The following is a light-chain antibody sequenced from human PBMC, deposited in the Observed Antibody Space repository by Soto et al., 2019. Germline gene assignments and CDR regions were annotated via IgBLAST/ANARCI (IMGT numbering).Light chain of an antibody. V-gene: IGKV1-16*01. Sequence: DIQMTQSPSSLSASVGDRVTITCRASQAISNYLAWFQQKPGKAPKSLMYAASTLQSGVPSRFSCSGSGTDFTLTTSRLQPEDFATYYCQQYNTYPLTFGGGTKVEIK. CDR3: QQYNTYPLT. CDR1: QAISNY. CDR2: AAS. J-gene: IGKJ4*01.